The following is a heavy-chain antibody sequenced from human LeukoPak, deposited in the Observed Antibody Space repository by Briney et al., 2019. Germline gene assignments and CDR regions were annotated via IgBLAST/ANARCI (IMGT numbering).Heavy chain of an antibody. CDR2: IYTSGST. CDR1: GGSISSYY. V-gene: IGHV4-4*07. J-gene: IGHJ4*02. D-gene: IGHD3-10*01. Sequence: SETLSLTCTVSGGSISSYYWSWIRQPPGKGLEWIGRIYTSGSTNYNPSLKSRVTMSVDTSKNQFSLKLSSVTAADTAVYYCARGRGYGSGSYPDYFDYWGQGTLVTVSS. CDR3: ARGRGYGSGSYPDYFDY.